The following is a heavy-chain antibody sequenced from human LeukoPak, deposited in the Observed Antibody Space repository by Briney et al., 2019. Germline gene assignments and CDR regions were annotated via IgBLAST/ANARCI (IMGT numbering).Heavy chain of an antibody. CDR2: ISSSGSTI. CDR1: GFTFSSYE. Sequence: GGSLRLSCAAPGFTFSSYEMNWVRQAPGKGLEWVSYISSSGSTIYYADSVKGRFTISRDNAKNSLYLQMNSLRAEDTAVYYCARDGSVLRYFDWSNYDYWGQGTLVTVSS. D-gene: IGHD3-9*01. J-gene: IGHJ4*02. V-gene: IGHV3-48*03. CDR3: ARDGSVLRYFDWSNYDY.